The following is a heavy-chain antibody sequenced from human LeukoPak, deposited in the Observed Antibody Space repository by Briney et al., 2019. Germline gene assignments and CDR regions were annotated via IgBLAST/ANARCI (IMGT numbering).Heavy chain of an antibody. J-gene: IGHJ4*02. CDR2: IIPIFGIA. CDR1: GGTFSSYA. CDR3: ASVTYSSSSAFPAPPDY. V-gene: IGHV1-69*04. Sequence: SVKVSCKASGGTFSSYAIRWVRQAPGQGLEWMGRIIPIFGIANYAQKFQGRVTITADKSTSTAYMELNSLRSEDTAVYYCASVTYSSSSAFPAPPDYWGQGTLVTVSS. D-gene: IGHD6-6*01.